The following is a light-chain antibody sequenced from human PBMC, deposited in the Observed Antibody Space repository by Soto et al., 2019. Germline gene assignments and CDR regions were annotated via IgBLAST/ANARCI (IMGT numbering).Light chain of an antibody. Sequence: QSALTQPASVSASPGQSITISCSGTSSDVGAYDFVSWYQQHPGKAPKLIIFEVNNRPSGVSNRFSGSKSGNMASLTISGLQTEDEADYYCSSYTTSSTLVVFGGGTQLTVL. CDR1: SSDVGAYDF. J-gene: IGLJ2*01. V-gene: IGLV2-14*01. CDR3: SSYTTSSTLVV. CDR2: EVN.